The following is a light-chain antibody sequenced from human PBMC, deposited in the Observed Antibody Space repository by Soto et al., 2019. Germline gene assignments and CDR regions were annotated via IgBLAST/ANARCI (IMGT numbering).Light chain of an antibody. CDR1: NSNIGRYS. CDR3: AAWDDNLNGPL. Sequence: QSALTQPPSLTGTPGQTGSITYSGSNSNIGRYSVNWYQHFPGTAPKILIYSDDERPSGVPDRFSGSKSGTSASLAISGLQSEDEAEYYCAAWDDNLNGPLFGGGTQLTVL. CDR2: SDD. J-gene: IGLJ3*02. V-gene: IGLV1-44*01.